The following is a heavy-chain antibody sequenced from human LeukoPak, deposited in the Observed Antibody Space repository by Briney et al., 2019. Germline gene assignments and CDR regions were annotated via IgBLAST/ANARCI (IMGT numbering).Heavy chain of an antibody. D-gene: IGHD2-21*02. CDR2: INPKTGAT. CDR3: VRVAYCGANCYYYVDS. J-gene: IGHJ4*02. CDR1: GYTFTDHY. V-gene: IGHV1-2*02. Sequence: ASVKVSCKASGYTFTDHYMHWVRQAPGQGLEWMGFINPKTGATRYAQKFQGSITVTRDTSVNTAYMELSGLGPDDTAMYYCVRVAYCGANCYYYVDSWGQGTQVTVSS.